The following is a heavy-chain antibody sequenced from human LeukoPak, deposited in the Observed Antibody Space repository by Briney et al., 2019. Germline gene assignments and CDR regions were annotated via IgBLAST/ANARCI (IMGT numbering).Heavy chain of an antibody. CDR2: VSTDVTST. V-gene: IGHV3-74*01. CDR3: ARDSPNYSKGAIDI. CDR1: GFTFSSHG. D-gene: IGHD1-7*01. J-gene: IGHJ3*02. Sequence: GGSLRLSCAASGFTFSSHGMHWVRQAPGKGLVWVAHVSTDVTSTSSVHSVKGRFTISRDNAKNTLYLQMNSLRAEDTAVYYCARDSPNYSKGAIDIWGQGTMVTVSS.